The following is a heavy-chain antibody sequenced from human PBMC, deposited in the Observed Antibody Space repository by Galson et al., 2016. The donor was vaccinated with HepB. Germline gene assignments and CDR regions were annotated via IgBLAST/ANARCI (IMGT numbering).Heavy chain of an antibody. Sequence: SLRLSCAASGFTFSRYSMNWVRQAPGKGLEWVSYISSSSSTIYYADSVKGRFTISRDNAKNSLYLQVNSLRAEDTAVYYCARDSTSFLQPGYGMDVWGKGTTVTVSS. CDR3: ARDSTSFLQPGYGMDV. V-gene: IGHV3-48*01. CDR2: ISSSSSTI. CDR1: GFTFSRYS. D-gene: IGHD2-2*01. J-gene: IGHJ6*04.